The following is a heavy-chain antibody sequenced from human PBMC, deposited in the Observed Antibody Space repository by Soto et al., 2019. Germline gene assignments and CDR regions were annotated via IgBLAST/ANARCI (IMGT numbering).Heavy chain of an antibody. CDR3: ARTRRGDAGSSGYSLFRGSRENDY. J-gene: IGHJ4*02. V-gene: IGHV1-18*01. CDR1: GYTFTSYG. CDR2: ISAYNGNT. Sequence: QVQLVQSGAEVKKPGASVKVSCKASGYTFTSYGISWVRQATGQGLEWMGWISAYNGNTNYAQKLQGRVTMTSDTSTSTAYMELRSLRSDDTAVYYCARTRRGDAGSSGYSLFRGSRENDYWGQGTLVTVSS. D-gene: IGHD3-22*01.